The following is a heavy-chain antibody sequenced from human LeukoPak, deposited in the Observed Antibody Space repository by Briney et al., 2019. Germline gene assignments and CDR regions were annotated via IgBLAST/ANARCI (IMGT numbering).Heavy chain of an antibody. D-gene: IGHD6-19*01. CDR2: ISGSGGST. V-gene: IGHV3-23*01. CDR3: VRASYSSGWYFLDY. J-gene: IGHJ4*02. CDR1: GFTFSSYA. Sequence: GGSLRLSCAASGFTFSSYAMSWVRQASGKGLEWVSAISGSGGSTYYADSVKGRFTISRDNSKNTLYLQMNSLRAEDTAVYYCVRASYSSGWYFLDYWGQGTLVTVSS.